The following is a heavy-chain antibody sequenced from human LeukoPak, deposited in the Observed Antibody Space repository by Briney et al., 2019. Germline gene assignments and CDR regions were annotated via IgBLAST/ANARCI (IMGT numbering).Heavy chain of an antibody. CDR3: AGRHCSGGGCYFAGADPFDY. CDR1: GFTVSSTY. V-gene: IGHV3-53*01. D-gene: IGHD2-15*01. Sequence: PGGSLRLSCAASGFTVSSTYMSWVRQAPGKGLEWVSVIYSGGNIYYIESVKGRFTISRDTSKNTLYLQMNSLRAEDTAVYFCAGRHCSGGGCYFAGADPFDYWGQRTLVTVSS. J-gene: IGHJ4*02. CDR2: IYSGGNI.